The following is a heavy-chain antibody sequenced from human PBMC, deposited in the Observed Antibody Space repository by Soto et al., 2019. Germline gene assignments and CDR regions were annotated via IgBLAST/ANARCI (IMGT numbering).Heavy chain of an antibody. J-gene: IGHJ5*02. CDR3: ARDRGGSYSSNWFDP. V-gene: IGHV1-3*01. Sequence: QVQLVQSGAEVKKPGASVKVSCKASGYTFTSYAMHWVRQAPGQRLEWMGWINAGNGNTKYSQKFQGRGTITRETYASTAYMELSSLRSEDTAVYYCARDRGGSYSSNWFDPWGQGTLVTVSS. CDR2: INAGNGNT. CDR1: GYTFTSYA. D-gene: IGHD1-26*01.